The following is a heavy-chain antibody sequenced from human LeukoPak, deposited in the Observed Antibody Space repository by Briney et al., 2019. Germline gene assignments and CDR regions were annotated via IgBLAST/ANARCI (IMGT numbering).Heavy chain of an antibody. Sequence: GGSLRLSCAASGFTFDDYAMHWVRPAPGKGLEWVSGISWNSGSIGYADSVKGRFTISRDNAKNSLYLQMNSLRAEDTALYYCAKASYDSSGYYLPLDFDYWGQGTLVTVSS. V-gene: IGHV3-9*01. J-gene: IGHJ4*02. D-gene: IGHD3-22*01. CDR1: GFTFDDYA. CDR3: AKASYDSSGYYLPLDFDY. CDR2: ISWNSGSI.